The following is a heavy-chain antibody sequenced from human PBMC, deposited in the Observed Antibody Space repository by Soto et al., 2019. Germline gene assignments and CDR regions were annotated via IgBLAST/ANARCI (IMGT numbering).Heavy chain of an antibody. J-gene: IGHJ4*02. CDR2: ISGSGGTT. D-gene: IGHD3-3*01. CDR3: AKAGWSGYSRTYFDY. Sequence: PGGSLRLSCAASGFTFSSFAMSWVRQAPGKGLEWVSSISGSGGTTDYADSVKGRFTISRDNSKNTVSLQVDSLRAEDTALYYCAKAGWSGYSRTYFDYWGQGTLVTVSS. CDR1: GFTFSSFA. V-gene: IGHV3-23*01.